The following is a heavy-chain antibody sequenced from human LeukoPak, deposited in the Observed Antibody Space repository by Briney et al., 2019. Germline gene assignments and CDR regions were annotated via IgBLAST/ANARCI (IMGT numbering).Heavy chain of an antibody. Sequence: GASVKVSCTASGYTFTGYYMHWVRQAPGQGLEWMGWINPNSGGTNYAQKFQGRVTMTRDTSISTAYMELSRLRSDDTAVYYCARVSKVVTAIAFDYWGQGTLVTVSS. CDR1: GYTFTGYY. J-gene: IGHJ4*02. D-gene: IGHD2-21*02. V-gene: IGHV1-2*02. CDR2: INPNSGGT. CDR3: ARVSKVVTAIAFDY.